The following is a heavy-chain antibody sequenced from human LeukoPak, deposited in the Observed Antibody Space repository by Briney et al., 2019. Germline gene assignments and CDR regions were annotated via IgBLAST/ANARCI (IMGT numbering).Heavy chain of an antibody. CDR2: IYYSGTT. D-gene: IGHD2-21*02. J-gene: IGHJ3*02. Sequence: PSETLSLTCTVSGGFISSNSAYWSWIRQPPGKALEWIGNIYYSGTTYYNPSLQSRVTMSVDTSNNQFSLKLTSVTAADTAVYYCARRGVVTAIQYDAFDIWGQGTMVTVSS. CDR1: GGFISSNSAY. V-gene: IGHV4-39*07. CDR3: ARRGVVTAIQYDAFDI.